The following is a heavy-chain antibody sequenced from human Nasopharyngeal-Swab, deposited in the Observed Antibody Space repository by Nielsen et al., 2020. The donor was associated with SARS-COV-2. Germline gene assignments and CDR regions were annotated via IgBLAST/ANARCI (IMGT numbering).Heavy chain of an antibody. CDR2: IDFDGSNT. Sequence: GSLRLSFTPSEFTLRNHWMHWVRLTPGKGLVWVSGIDFDGSNTFYADSVKGRFTISRDNGENTLSLQMNSLRDEDTGVYYCGSVFEIWGQGVLVTVSS. D-gene: IGHD3-9*01. CDR1: EFTLRNHW. CDR3: GSVFEI. J-gene: IGHJ4*02. V-gene: IGHV3-74*01.